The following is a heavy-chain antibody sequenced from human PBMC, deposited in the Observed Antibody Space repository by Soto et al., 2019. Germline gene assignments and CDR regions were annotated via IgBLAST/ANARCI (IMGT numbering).Heavy chain of an antibody. Sequence: QLQLQESGPGLVKPSETLSLTCTVSGGSISSSSYYWGWIRQPPGKGLEWIGSIYYSGSTYYNPSLQSRVTISVDTSKNQFSLKLSSVTAADTAVYYCARSYTYYYDSSGYADAFDIWGQGTMVTVSS. D-gene: IGHD3-22*01. CDR1: GGSISSSSYY. J-gene: IGHJ3*02. V-gene: IGHV4-39*01. CDR2: IYYSGST. CDR3: ARSYTYYYDSSGYADAFDI.